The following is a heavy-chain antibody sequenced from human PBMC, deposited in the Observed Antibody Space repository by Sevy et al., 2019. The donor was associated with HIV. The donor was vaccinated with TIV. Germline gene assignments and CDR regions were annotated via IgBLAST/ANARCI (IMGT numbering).Heavy chain of an antibody. CDR2: IYYSGSI. J-gene: IGHJ6*02. Sequence: SETLSLTCTVSGGSISSSSYYWGWIRQPPGKGLEWIGSIYYSGSIYYNPSLKSRVTISVDTSKNQFSLKLSSVTAADTAVYYCASLDTDYYYGMDVWGQGTTVTVSS. V-gene: IGHV4-39*01. CDR3: ASLDTDYYYGMDV. D-gene: IGHD5-18*01. CDR1: GGSISSSSYY.